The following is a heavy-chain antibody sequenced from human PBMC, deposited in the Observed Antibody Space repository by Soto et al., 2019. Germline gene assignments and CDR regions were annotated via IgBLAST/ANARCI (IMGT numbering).Heavy chain of an antibody. CDR1: GYTFTSYY. V-gene: IGHV1-46*01. D-gene: IGHD2-21*02. CDR2: INPSGGST. CDR3: XXIHXGGNSVGLNY. J-gene: IGHJ4*02. Sequence: QVQLVQSGAEVKKPGASVKVSCKASGYTFTSYYMHWVRQAPGQGLEWMGIINPSGGSTSYAQKFQGRVTMTRDTSTSTVYMELSSLRSXDTXXXXXXXIHXGGNSVGLNYWGQGTLVTVSS.